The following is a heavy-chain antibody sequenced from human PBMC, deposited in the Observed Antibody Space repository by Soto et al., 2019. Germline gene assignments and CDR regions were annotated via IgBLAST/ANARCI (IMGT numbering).Heavy chain of an antibody. CDR1: GFTFDDYA. V-gene: IGHV3-9*01. CDR2: ISWNSGSM. CDR3: AKDLAPHYYYYGMDV. Sequence: LRLSCAASGFTFDDYAMHWVRQAPGKGLEWVSGISWNSGSMGYADSVKGRFTISRDNAKNSLYLQMNSLRAEDTALYYCAKDLAPHYYYYGMDVWGQGTTVTVSS. J-gene: IGHJ6*02.